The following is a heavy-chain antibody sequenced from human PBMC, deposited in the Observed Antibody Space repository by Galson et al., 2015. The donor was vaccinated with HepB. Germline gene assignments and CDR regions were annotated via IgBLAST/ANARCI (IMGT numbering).Heavy chain of an antibody. CDR3: ARVWMRVPAVRNYGMDV. Sequence: SVKVSCKASGGTFSSYAISWVRQAPGQGLEWMGGIIPIFGTANYAQKFQGRVTITADKSTSTAYMELSSLRSEDTAVYYCARVWMRVPAVRNYGMDVGGQGTTVTVSS. J-gene: IGHJ6*02. CDR2: IIPIFGTA. CDR1: GGTFSSYA. D-gene: IGHD2-2*01. V-gene: IGHV1-69*06.